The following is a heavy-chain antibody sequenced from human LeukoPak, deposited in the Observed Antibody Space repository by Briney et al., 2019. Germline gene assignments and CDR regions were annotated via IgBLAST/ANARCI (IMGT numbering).Heavy chain of an antibody. CDR1: GGTFCNYA. CDR3: AIQPPYSGYDAFDI. V-gene: IGHV1-69*06. CDR2: IIPIFATT. D-gene: IGHD5-12*01. Sequence: SVKVSCKASGGTFCNYAITWVRQAPGQGLEWMGGIIPIFATTNYAQKFQGRVTITADKSTSTANMELSSLRSDDTAVYYCAIQPPYSGYDAFDIWGQGTMVTVSS. J-gene: IGHJ3*02.